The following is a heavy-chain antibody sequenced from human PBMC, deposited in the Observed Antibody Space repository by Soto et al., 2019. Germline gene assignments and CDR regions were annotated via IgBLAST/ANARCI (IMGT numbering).Heavy chain of an antibody. Sequence: QVQLVQSGAEVKKPGASVKVSCKASGYTFTSYDINWVRQATGQGLEWMGWMNPNSGNTGSAQKFQGRVTMTRNTSISTGYMELSSLRSEDTAVYYCARRGYSSSWYYYYYYGMDVWGQGTTVTVSS. CDR3: ARRGYSSSWYYYYYYGMDV. J-gene: IGHJ6*02. CDR2: MNPNSGNT. D-gene: IGHD6-13*01. CDR1: GYTFTSYD. V-gene: IGHV1-8*01.